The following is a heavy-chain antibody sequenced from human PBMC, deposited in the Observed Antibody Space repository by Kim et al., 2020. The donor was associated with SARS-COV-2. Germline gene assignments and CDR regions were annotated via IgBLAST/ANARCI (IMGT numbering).Heavy chain of an antibody. CDR1: GGSFSGYY. CDR3: ARGLYRLVIIKRSDGPHYGMDV. V-gene: IGHV4-34*01. Sequence: SETLSLTCAVYGGSFSGYYWSWIRQPPGKGLEWIGEINHSGSTNYNPSLKSRVTISVDTSKNQFSLKLSSVTAADTAVYYCARGLYRLVIIKRSDGPHYGMDVWGQGTTVTVSS. CDR2: INHSGST. D-gene: IGHD3-9*01. J-gene: IGHJ6*02.